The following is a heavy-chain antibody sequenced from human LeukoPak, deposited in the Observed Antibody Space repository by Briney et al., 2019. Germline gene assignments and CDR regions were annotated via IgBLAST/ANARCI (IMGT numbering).Heavy chain of an antibody. D-gene: IGHD2-2*01. Sequence: QPGGSLRLSCPASALTFSSYAMSGVRQPPGKGLEWVSAISGSGGGTFYADSVRGRFTISRDISKNTLYLQMNSLRAEDTAVYYCARAPGAVDLFVYWGEGTLVTVSS. CDR2: ISGSGGGT. J-gene: IGHJ4*02. CDR3: ARAPGAVDLFVY. CDR1: ALTFSSYA. V-gene: IGHV3-23*01.